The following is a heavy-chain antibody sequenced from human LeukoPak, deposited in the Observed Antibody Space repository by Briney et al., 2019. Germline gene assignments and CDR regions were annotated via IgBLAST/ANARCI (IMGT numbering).Heavy chain of an antibody. V-gene: IGHV3-53*01. D-gene: IGHD2-15*01. CDR1: GFTVSSNY. J-gene: IGHJ4*02. Sequence: GGSLRLSCAASGFTVSSNYMSWVRQAPGKGLEWVSVIYSGGSTYYADSVKGRFTISRDNAKNTLYLHMNSLRAEDTAVYFCAKAIVVVVAATRFDSWGQGTLVTVSS. CDR2: IYSGGST. CDR3: AKAIVVVVAATRFDS.